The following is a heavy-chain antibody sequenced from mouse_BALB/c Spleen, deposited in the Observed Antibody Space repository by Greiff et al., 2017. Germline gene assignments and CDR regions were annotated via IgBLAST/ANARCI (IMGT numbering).Heavy chain of an antibody. D-gene: IGHD2-4*01. CDR2: ISSGSSTI. J-gene: IGHJ2*01. CDR1: GFTFSSFG. Sequence: DVQLVESGGGLVQPGGSRKLSCAASGFTFSSFGMHWVRQAPEKGLEWVAYISSGSSTIYYADTVKGRFTISRDNPKNTLFLQMTSLRSEDTAMYYCARGGLYYDYDEVDYWGQGTTLTVSS. CDR3: ARGGLYYDYDEVDY. V-gene: IGHV5-17*02.